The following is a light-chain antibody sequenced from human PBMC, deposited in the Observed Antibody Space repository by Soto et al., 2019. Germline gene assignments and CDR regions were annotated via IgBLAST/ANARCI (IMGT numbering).Light chain of an antibody. V-gene: IGKV1-39*01. CDR2: GAS. J-gene: IGKJ3*01. CDR3: QQTSAAPFT. CDR1: RNINTY. Sequence: DIQMAQSPSSLSASVGDTITITCRASRNINTYLNWYQQKPGKAPKLLIFGASSLQSGVPSRFSGSGSRTDFTLTINSLQPEDVATYCCQQTSAAPFTFGPGTKVDIK.